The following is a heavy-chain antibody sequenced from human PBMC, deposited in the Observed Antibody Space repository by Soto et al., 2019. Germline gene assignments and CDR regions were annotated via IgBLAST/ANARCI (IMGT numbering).Heavy chain of an antibody. J-gene: IGHJ5*02. CDR1: GGSFSGYY. CDR2: INHSGST. Sequence: SETLSLTCAVYGGSFSGYYWSWIRQPPGKGLEWIGEINHSGSTNYNPSLKSRVTISVDTSKNQFSLKLSSVTAADTAVYYCARRPIFLNQYNWFDPWGQGTLVTVSS. V-gene: IGHV4-34*01. CDR3: ARRPIFLNQYNWFDP. D-gene: IGHD3-3*01.